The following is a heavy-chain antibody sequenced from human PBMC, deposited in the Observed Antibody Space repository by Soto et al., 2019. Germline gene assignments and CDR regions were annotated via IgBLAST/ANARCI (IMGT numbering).Heavy chain of an antibody. Sequence: LSLTCSVSGADINTYSWTWIRQPAGRGLEWIGRIYTSASINYNPSLKGRVTLSVDTSTNQVSLRLASVTAAETAIYYCARDREAGYNFYYGLDVWGQGTTVTVSS. CDR2: IYTSASI. CDR1: GADINTYS. J-gene: IGHJ6*02. D-gene: IGHD6-19*01. V-gene: IGHV4-4*07. CDR3: ARDREAGYNFYYGLDV.